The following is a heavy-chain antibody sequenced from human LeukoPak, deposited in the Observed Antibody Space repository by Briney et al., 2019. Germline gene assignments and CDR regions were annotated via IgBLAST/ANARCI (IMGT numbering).Heavy chain of an antibody. V-gene: IGHV3-48*01. J-gene: IGHJ5*02. CDR3: ARGAGTARPGWFDP. D-gene: IGHD6-6*01. Sequence: GGTLRLSCAASGFTFSSYGMSWVRQAPGQGLDWVSDSVKGRFTISRDNAKNSLYLQMNSLRAEDTAVYYCARGAGTARPGWFDPWGQGTLVTVSS. CDR1: GFTFSSYG.